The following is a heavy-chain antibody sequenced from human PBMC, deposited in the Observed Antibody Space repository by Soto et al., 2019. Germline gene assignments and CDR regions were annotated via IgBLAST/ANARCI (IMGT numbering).Heavy chain of an antibody. J-gene: IGHJ5*02. CDR2: IYYSGST. Sequence: PSETLSLTCSVSGGSINSSSYFWGWVRQPPGKGLEWIGSIYYSGSTYYNPSLRSRVTISVDTSKNQFSLKLSSVTAAGTAVFYCARHYSSGSRNWFDPWGQGTLVTVSS. CDR3: ARHYSSGSRNWFDP. V-gene: IGHV4-39*01. CDR1: GGSINSSSYF. D-gene: IGHD6-19*01.